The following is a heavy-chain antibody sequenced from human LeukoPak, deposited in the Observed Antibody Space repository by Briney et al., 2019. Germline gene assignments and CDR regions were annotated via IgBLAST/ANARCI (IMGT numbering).Heavy chain of an antibody. J-gene: IGHJ5*02. Sequence: ASVKVSCKASGHTFTGYYMHWVRQAPGQGLEWMGWINPNSGGTNYAQKFQGRITMTRDTSISPATMELSRRRTDDPAGYSCARDKRSSSGGNWCDPWGQGTLVSVSS. CDR2: INPNSGGT. D-gene: IGHD6-19*01. V-gene: IGHV1-2*02. CDR3: ARDKRSSSGGNWCDP. CDR1: GHTFTGYY.